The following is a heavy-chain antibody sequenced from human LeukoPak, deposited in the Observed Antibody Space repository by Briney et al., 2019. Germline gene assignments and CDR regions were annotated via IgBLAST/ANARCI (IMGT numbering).Heavy chain of an antibody. Sequence: SETLSLTCTVSGGSISTYYWSWTRQPPGKGLEWIGYIYYSGSTNYNPSLKGRVTISIDTSKNQFSLRLSSVTAADTAVYHCARGAAAGDYWGQGTLVTVSS. D-gene: IGHD6-13*01. CDR3: ARGAAAGDY. CDR1: GGSISTYY. V-gene: IGHV4-59*01. CDR2: IYYSGST. J-gene: IGHJ4*02.